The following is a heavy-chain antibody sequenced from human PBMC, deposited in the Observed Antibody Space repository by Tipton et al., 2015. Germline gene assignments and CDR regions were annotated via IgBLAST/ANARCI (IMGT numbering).Heavy chain of an antibody. CDR2: IHHGGST. Sequence: TLSLTCSVSGDSISSSNWWSWVRQPPGKGLEWIGEIHHGGSTNYNPSLKSRVTISVDTSKNQFSLKLSSVSAADTAVYYCASHYSTVTIPYYYYGMDVWGQGTTVTVS. D-gene: IGHD4-17*01. J-gene: IGHJ6*02. CDR3: ASHYSTVTIPYYYYGMDV. CDR1: GDSISSSNW. V-gene: IGHV4-4*02.